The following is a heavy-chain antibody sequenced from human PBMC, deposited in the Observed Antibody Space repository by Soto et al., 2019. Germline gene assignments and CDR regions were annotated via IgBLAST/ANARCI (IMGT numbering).Heavy chain of an antibody. V-gene: IGHV1-69*12. CDR1: GGTFSSYA. CDR2: IVPIVGTT. J-gene: IGHJ4*02. Sequence: QVQLVQSGAEVRQPASSVKVSCKTSGGTFSSYAISWVRQAPGQGLEWMGGIVPIVGTTTYAQKFQGRVTITADEATSTAYMQLSRLRSDDTAVYYCVRVVAIPAYPDHWGQVTLVTVSS. D-gene: IGHD2-15*01. CDR3: VRVVAIPAYPDH.